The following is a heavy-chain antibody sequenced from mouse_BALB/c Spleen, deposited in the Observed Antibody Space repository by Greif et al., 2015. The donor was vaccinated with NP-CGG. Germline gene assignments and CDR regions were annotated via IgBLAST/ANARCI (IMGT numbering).Heavy chain of an antibody. Sequence: EVSVVESGGGLVQPGGSRKLSCAASGFTFSDHGMAWVRQAPGKGPEWVAFISNLAYSIYYADTVTGRFTISRENAKNTLYLEMSSLRSEDTAMYYCARDYGSSYWYFDVWGAGTTVTVSS. CDR3: ARDYGSSYWYFDV. CDR2: ISNLAYSI. CDR1: GFTFSDHG. J-gene: IGHJ1*01. V-gene: IGHV5-15*02. D-gene: IGHD1-1*01.